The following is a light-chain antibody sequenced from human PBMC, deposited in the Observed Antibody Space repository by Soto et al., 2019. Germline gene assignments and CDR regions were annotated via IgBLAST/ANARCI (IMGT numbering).Light chain of an antibody. V-gene: IGKV1-5*03. Sequence: IPMTQSPSSVSASVGDTVTLSCQTSHGVSGWLAWYQQKPGKAPKLLIYKASSLESGVPSRFSGSGSGTEFTLTISSLQPDDFATYYCQQYNSYSRTFGQGTKVEIK. CDR3: QQYNSYSRT. J-gene: IGKJ1*01. CDR1: HGVSGW. CDR2: KAS.